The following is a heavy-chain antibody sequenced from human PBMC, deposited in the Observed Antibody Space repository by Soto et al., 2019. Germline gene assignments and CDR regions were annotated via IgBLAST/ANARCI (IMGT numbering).Heavy chain of an antibody. CDR2: IVPGNGNT. V-gene: IGHV1-3*01. CDR3: AKGSRMWTPDY. J-gene: IGHJ4*02. CDR1: GYTFTDSA. Sequence: ASVKVSCKASGYTFTDSAIHWVRQAPGQSLELLGWIVPGNGNTKYSQKFQGRVTITRDTSATTAYMELSSLRSEDTAVYYCAKGSRMWTPDYWGQGTLVTVSS. D-gene: IGHD2-21*01.